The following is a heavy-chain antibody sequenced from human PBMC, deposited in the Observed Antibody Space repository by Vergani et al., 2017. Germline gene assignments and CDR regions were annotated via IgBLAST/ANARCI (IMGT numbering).Heavy chain of an antibody. J-gene: IGHJ3*02. CDR3: ARGGKPGYSSGWYGNAFDI. D-gene: IGHD6-19*01. CDR2: IKQDGSEK. V-gene: IGHV3-7*01. CDR1: GFTFSSYW. Sequence: EVHLVESGGGLVKPGESLRLSCAASGFTFSSYWMSWVRQAPGKGLEWVANIKQDGSEKYYVDSVKGRFTISRDNAKNSLYLQMNSLRAEDTAVYYCARGGKPGYSSGWYGNAFDIWGQGTMVTVSS.